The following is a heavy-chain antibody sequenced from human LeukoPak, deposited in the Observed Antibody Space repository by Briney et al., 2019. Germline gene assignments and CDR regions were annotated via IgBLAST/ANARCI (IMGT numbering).Heavy chain of an antibody. CDR2: MNPNCGKT. J-gene: IGHJ5*02. CDR1: GYTFTSYD. D-gene: IGHD2-2*01. V-gene: IGHV1-8*03. CDR3: ARSSRCCSTSREEWFDM. Sequence: ASVKVSCKASGYTFTSYDINWVRQATGQGLEWMGWMNPNCGKTNYAQKFQGRVTITANKSISTAYMELNSLSSEDTAVYYCARSSRCCSTSREEWFDMSGERTLVT.